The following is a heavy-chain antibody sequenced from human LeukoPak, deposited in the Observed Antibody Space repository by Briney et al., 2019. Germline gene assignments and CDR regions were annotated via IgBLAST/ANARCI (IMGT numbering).Heavy chain of an antibody. V-gene: IGHV3-21*01. CDR3: ARTGTPHPLPNFDY. CDR1: GFTFSSYS. CDR2: ISSSSSYI. J-gene: IGHJ4*02. Sequence: PGGSLRLFCAASGFTFSSYSMNWVRQAPGEGLEWVSSISSSSSYIYYADSVKGRFTISRDNAKNSLYLQMNSLRAEDTAVYYCARTGTPHPLPNFDYWGQGTLVTVSS. D-gene: IGHD3-10*01.